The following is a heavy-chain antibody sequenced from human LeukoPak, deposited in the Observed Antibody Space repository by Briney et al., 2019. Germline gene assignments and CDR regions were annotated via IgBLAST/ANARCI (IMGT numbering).Heavy chain of an antibody. J-gene: IGHJ4*02. D-gene: IGHD2-2*02. Sequence: GGSLRLSCAASGFTFSSYWMSWVRQAPGKGLEWVANIKQDGSEKYYVDSVKGRFTISRDNAKNSLYLQMNSLRAEDTAVYYCARGGYCSSTSRYNFDYWGQGTLVTVSS. CDR3: ARGGYCSSTSRYNFDY. V-gene: IGHV3-7*01. CDR1: GFTFSSYW. CDR2: IKQDGSEK.